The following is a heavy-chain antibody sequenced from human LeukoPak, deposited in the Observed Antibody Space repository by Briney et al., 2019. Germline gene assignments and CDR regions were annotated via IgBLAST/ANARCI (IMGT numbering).Heavy chain of an antibody. CDR3: ARSSSNAFDI. Sequence: ASVKVSCKASGYTFTGYYIHWVRQAPGQELEWMAWINPNSGDTNYAHKFQGRVTMTRDTSITTAYMELSRLRSDDTAVYYCARSSSNAFDIWGQGTMVTVSS. V-gene: IGHV1-2*02. J-gene: IGHJ3*02. D-gene: IGHD6-6*01. CDR2: INPNSGDT. CDR1: GYTFTGYY.